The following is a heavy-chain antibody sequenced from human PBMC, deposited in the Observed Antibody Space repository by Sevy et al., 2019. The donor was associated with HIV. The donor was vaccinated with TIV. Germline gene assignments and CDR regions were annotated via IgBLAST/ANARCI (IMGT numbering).Heavy chain of an antibody. Sequence: ASVKVSCKVSGYTLTKLSMHWVRQVRGKGLEWMGSLDPEDGKRIYAQKFQGRFTMTEETSTDTGYLDLNSLRSEDSAGYFCATTKDYYESSGDPFDYWGQGTLVTVSS. D-gene: IGHD3-22*01. J-gene: IGHJ4*02. CDR2: LDPEDGKR. CDR1: GYTLTKLS. CDR3: ATTKDYYESSGDPFDY. V-gene: IGHV1-24*01.